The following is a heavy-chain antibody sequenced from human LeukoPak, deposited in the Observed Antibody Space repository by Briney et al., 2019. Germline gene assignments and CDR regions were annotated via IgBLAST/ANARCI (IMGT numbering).Heavy chain of an antibody. CDR1: GSTFSSYD. D-gene: IGHD6-19*01. Sequence: GGSLRLSCAASGSTFSSYDIHWVRQAPSKGLEWVAFIRYDGSNKYYADSVRGRFNISRDNSQNTLYLQMNSLRADDTAVYFCAKGSKAVLFTRDHYMDVWGKGTTVTISS. V-gene: IGHV3-30*02. CDR2: IRYDGSNK. J-gene: IGHJ6*03. CDR3: AKGSKAVLFTRDHYMDV.